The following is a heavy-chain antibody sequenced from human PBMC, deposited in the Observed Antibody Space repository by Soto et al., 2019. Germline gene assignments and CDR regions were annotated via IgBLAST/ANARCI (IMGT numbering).Heavy chain of an antibody. CDR3: ATLWFGEGDY. D-gene: IGHD3-10*01. CDR2: IYYSGNT. CDR1: GGSISRSSYF. J-gene: IGHJ4*02. V-gene: IGHV4-39*01. Sequence: QLQLQESGPGLVKPSETLSLTCTVSGGSISRSSYFWGWIRQPQGKGLEWIGSIYYSGNTYYNASLRRRVTISVATSKNQFSLKLSSVTAADTAVYYCATLWFGEGDYWGQGTLVTVSS.